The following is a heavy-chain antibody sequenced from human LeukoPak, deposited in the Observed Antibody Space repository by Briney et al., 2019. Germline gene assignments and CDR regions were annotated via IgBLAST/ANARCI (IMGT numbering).Heavy chain of an antibody. Sequence: PGGSLRLSCAASGFTFRSYGMSWARQAPGKGLEWVSGISGSGGSTYYADSVKGRFTISRDNSKNTLFLQMNSLRAEDTAVYYCAKVPTYSSSWYAFYFDYWGQGTLVTVSS. CDR2: ISGSGGST. V-gene: IGHV3-23*01. CDR1: GFTFRSYG. J-gene: IGHJ4*02. D-gene: IGHD6-13*01. CDR3: AKVPTYSSSWYAFYFDY.